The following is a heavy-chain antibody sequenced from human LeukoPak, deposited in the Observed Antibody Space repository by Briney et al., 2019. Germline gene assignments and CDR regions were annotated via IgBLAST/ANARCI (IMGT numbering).Heavy chain of an antibody. CDR3: ARGPYSYDSSGAFDI. J-gene: IGHJ3*02. CDR1: GDSISSGDYY. CDR2: ISSSGST. D-gene: IGHD3-22*01. V-gene: IGHV4-61*02. Sequence: KPSETLSLTCTVSGDSISSGDYYWSWIRQPAGKGLEWIGPISSSGSTNYNPSLKSRVTISVDTSKNQFSLKLSSVTAADTAVYFCARGPYSYDSSGAFDIWGQGTMVTVSS.